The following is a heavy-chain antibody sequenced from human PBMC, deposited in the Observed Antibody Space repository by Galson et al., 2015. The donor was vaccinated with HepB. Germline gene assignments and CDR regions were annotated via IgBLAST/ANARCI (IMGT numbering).Heavy chain of an antibody. D-gene: IGHD2-15*01. CDR2: ISSSSSYI. V-gene: IGHV3-21*01. CDR3: ARDGALYCSGGSCYTTGDDAFDI. CDR1: GFTFSSYS. J-gene: IGHJ3*02. Sequence: SLRLSCAASGFTFSSYSMNWVRQAPGKGLEWVSSISSSSSYIYYADSAKGRFTISRDNAKNSLYLQMNSLRAEDTAVYYCARDGALYCSGGSCYTTGDDAFDIWGQGTMVTVSS.